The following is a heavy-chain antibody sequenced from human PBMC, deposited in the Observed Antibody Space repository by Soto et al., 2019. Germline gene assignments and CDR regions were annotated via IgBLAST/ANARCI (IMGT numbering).Heavy chain of an antibody. J-gene: IGHJ3*01. CDR3: ARDIGGVTASDAFDV. CDR2: INSDGSTT. CDR1: GFTFKHYW. V-gene: IGHV3-74*01. Sequence: EVQLVESGGGLVQPGGSLRLSCSASGFTFKHYWMHWVRPTPGKGLVWVSRINSDGSTTSSADSVRGRFSMSRDNAKNSLYLQMNSLRADDTAVYFCARDIGGVTASDAFDVWGHGTMVTVSS. D-gene: IGHD2-21*02.